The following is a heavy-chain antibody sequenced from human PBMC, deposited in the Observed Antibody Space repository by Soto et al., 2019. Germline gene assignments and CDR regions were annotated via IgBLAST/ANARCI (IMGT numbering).Heavy chain of an antibody. J-gene: IGHJ4*02. Sequence: PSETLSLTCTVSGGSISSYYWSWIRQPPGKGLEWIGYIYYSGSTNYNPSLKSRVTISVDTSKNQFSLKLSSVTAADTAVYYCARAGGGDCSSTSCYPGGVFDYWGQGTLVTVSS. V-gene: IGHV4-59*01. CDR3: ARAGGGDCSSTSCYPGGVFDY. CDR2: IYYSGST. D-gene: IGHD2-2*01. CDR1: GGSISSYY.